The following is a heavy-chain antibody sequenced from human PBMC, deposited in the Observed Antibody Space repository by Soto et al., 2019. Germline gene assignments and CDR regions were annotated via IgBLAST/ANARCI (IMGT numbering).Heavy chain of an antibody. Sequence: EVQLVESGGGVVRPGGSLRLSCVASGFTFDDFAMSWVRQVPGKGLEWVSGITWNGRNTGHVDSVKGRFTISRDNAKNSLYLQMNSLRAEDTAFYYCARVRACLDGEYLGGDAFDIWGQGTMVTVSS. J-gene: IGHJ3*02. CDR3: ARVRACLDGEYLGGDAFDI. D-gene: IGHD4-17*01. CDR2: ITWNGRNT. CDR1: GFTFDDFA. V-gene: IGHV3-20*04.